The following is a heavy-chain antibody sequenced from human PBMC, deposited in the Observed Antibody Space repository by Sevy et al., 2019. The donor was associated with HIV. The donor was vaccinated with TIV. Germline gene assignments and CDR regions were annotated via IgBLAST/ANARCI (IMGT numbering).Heavy chain of an antibody. V-gene: IGHV3-7*01. CDR1: GFTLDTYW. Sequence: GGSLRLSCAASGFTLDTYWMSCVRQAPGKGLEWVANIKEDGSDKYYVDSVKGRFTISRDNARNSLYLQMNNLRAEDTAIYYCATDRIWGLYSSGWHHWGQGTLVTVSS. CDR2: IKEDGSDK. CDR3: ATDRIWGLYSSGWHH. D-gene: IGHD6-19*01. J-gene: IGHJ5*02.